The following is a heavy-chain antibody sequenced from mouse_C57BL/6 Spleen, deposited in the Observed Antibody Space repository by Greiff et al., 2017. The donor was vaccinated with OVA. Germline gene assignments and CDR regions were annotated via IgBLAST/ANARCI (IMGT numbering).Heavy chain of an antibody. V-gene: IGHV8-2*01. J-gene: IGHJ4*01. D-gene: IGHD1-1*01. CDR1: ISLSTSGMGL. CDR2: WNNDNY. Sequence: QVTLKVSGPGILQPSQTLSLACTFSGISLSTSGMGLSWLRKPSGKALEWLASIWNNDNYYNPSLKSRLTISKETSNYQVFLKLTSVDTADSATYYGAWRETPKYYGSSYDTYYAMDYWGQGTSVTVSS. CDR3: WRETPKYYGSSYDTYYAMDY.